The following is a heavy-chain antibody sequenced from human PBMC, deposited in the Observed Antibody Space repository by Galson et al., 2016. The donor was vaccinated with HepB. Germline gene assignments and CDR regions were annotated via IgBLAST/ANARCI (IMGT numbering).Heavy chain of an antibody. CDR2: IKSKADGGTM. D-gene: IGHD6-19*01. V-gene: IGHV3-15*01. CDR3: TKDRSAGQWPRFDP. J-gene: IGHJ5*02. Sequence: SLRLSCAASGFTFSGYAMTWVRQAPGKGLEWVGRIKSKADGGTMDYAAPVKGRFSISRDDSKDILYLQMNSLKSEDTAVYYCTKDRSAGQWPRFDPWGQGTLVTVSS. CDR1: GFTFSGYA.